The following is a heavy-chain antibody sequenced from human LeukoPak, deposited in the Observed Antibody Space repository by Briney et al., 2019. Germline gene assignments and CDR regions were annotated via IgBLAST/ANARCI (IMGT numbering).Heavy chain of an antibody. V-gene: IGHV3-30*18. CDR3: AKLHGTSGLEY. D-gene: IGHD2-15*01. Sequence: GGSLRLSCAASGFTFSSYGMHWVRQAPGKGLEWVAVISYDGSNKYYADSVKGRFTISRDNSKNTLYLQMNSLRAEDTAVYYCAKLHGTSGLEYWGQGTLVTVSS. CDR2: ISYDGSNK. J-gene: IGHJ4*02. CDR1: GFTFSSYG.